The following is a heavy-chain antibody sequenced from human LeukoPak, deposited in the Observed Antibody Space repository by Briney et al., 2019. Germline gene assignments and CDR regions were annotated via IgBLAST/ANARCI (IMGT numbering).Heavy chain of an antibody. CDR3: ARGLYKNGWYYFDY. D-gene: IGHD6-19*01. Sequence: GGPLRLSCAASGFTFSGYGIHWVRQAPGKGLEWVAFLSYDGSNKFYADSVKGRFTISRDNSENTLHLQMNSLKDEDTAVYYCARGLYKNGWYYFDYWGQGTLVTVSS. CDR2: LSYDGSNK. J-gene: IGHJ4*02. V-gene: IGHV3-33*01. CDR1: GFTFSGYG.